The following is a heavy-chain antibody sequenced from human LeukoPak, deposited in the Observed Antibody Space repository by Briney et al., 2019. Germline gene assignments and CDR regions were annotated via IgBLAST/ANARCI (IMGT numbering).Heavy chain of an antibody. CDR3: ARVLQYYDILTGPIDH. CDR2: ISSSSSYI. Sequence: GGSLRLSCAASGFTFSSYSMNWVRQAPGKGLEWVSSISSSSSYIYYADSVKGRFTISRDNAKNSLYLQMNSLRAEDTAVYYCARVLQYYDILTGPIDHWGQGTLVTVSS. CDR1: GFTFSSYS. J-gene: IGHJ4*02. V-gene: IGHV3-21*01. D-gene: IGHD3-9*01.